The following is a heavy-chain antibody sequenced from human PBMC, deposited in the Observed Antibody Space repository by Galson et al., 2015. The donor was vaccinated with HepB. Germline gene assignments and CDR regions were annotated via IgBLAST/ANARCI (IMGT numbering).Heavy chain of an antibody. CDR1: GFTFSDYY. CDR2: ISSSSSYP. J-gene: IGHJ6*02. Sequence: SLRLSCAASGFTFSDYYMSWIRQAPGKGLEWVSYISSSSSYPNYADSVKGRFTISRDNAKNSLYLQMNSLRAEDTAVYYCARVPNYYGSGGLDVWGQGTTVTVSS. CDR3: ARVPNYYGSGGLDV. D-gene: IGHD3-10*01. V-gene: IGHV3-11*06.